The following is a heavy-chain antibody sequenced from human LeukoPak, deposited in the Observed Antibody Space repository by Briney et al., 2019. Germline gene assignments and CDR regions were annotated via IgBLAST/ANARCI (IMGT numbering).Heavy chain of an antibody. Sequence: PGGSLRLSCAASGFTVITNDMTLVRQAPGKGLEWVSVLYSDGNTKYADSVQGRFTISRDNSKNTLYLEMNSLSPDDPAVYYCARGVEPLAANTLAYWGQGTLVTVSS. J-gene: IGHJ4*02. D-gene: IGHD1-14*01. CDR2: LYSDGNT. V-gene: IGHV3-53*01. CDR1: GFTVITND. CDR3: ARGVEPLAANTLAY.